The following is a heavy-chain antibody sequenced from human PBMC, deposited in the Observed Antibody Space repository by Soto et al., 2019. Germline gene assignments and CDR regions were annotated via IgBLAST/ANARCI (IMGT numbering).Heavy chain of an antibody. V-gene: IGHV3-48*03. D-gene: IGHD6-19*01. Sequence: PGGSLRLSCAASGFTFSSYEMNWVRQAPGKGLEWVSYISSSGSTIYYADSVKGRFTISRDNAKNSLYLQMNSLRAEDTAVYYCARTKAVAGPNDYCGQGTLVIVSS. CDR1: GFTFSSYE. CDR3: ARTKAVAGPNDY. CDR2: ISSSGSTI. J-gene: IGHJ4*02.